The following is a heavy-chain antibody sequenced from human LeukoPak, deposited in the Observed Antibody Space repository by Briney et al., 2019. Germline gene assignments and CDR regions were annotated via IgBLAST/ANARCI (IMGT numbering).Heavy chain of an antibody. CDR2: IYPSDSDT. Sequence: GESLQISCKGSGCSFTSYWIGWVRKMPGKGLEWMGIIYPSDSDTRYSPSFQGQVTISADKSISTAYLQWSSLKASDTAMYYCARSSNYDSSGYVGDYWGQGTLVTVSS. J-gene: IGHJ4*02. V-gene: IGHV5-51*01. CDR1: GCSFTSYW. CDR3: ARSSNYDSSGYVGDY. D-gene: IGHD3-22*01.